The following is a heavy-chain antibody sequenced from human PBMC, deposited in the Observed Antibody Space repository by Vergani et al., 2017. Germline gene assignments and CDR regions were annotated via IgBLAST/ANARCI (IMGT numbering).Heavy chain of an antibody. CDR1: GFTFTNYA. Sequence: EVQLLESGGGLVQPGGSLRLSCAASGFTFTNYAMTWVRQAPGKGLEWVSAICGSGGDTYYADSVQGRFTISRDNSKNTLYLQMNSLRAEDTAVYYCAKGRDLNYIEAFDIWGQGTMVTVSS. D-gene: IGHD1-7*01. V-gene: IGHV3-23*01. CDR2: ICGSGGDT. J-gene: IGHJ3*02. CDR3: AKGRDLNYIEAFDI.